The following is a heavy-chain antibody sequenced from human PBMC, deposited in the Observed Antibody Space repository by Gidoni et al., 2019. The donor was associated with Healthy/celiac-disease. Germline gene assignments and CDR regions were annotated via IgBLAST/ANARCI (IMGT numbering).Heavy chain of an antibody. CDR3: ARDRSKAAAGRYAFDI. J-gene: IGHJ3*02. V-gene: IGHV4-4*02. CDR2: IYHSGST. CDR1: GGSISSRNW. D-gene: IGHD6-13*01. Sequence: QVQLQESGPGLVKPSGTLSLTCPVSGGSISSRNWWSWVRQPPGKGLEWIGEIYHSGSTNYNPSLKSRVTISVDKSKNQFSLKLSSVTAADTAVYYCARDRSKAAAGRYAFDIWGQGTMVTVSS.